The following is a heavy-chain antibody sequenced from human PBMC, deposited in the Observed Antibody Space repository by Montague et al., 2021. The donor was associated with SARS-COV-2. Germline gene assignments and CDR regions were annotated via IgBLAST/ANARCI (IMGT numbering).Heavy chain of an antibody. CDR2: VSYSGGT. CDR1: GGSISSYY. J-gene: IGHJ2*01. Sequence: ETMNLTCTVSGGSISSYYWYWIWLPQRPGLERIGYVSYSGGTKSNPSPKSRVTISVATSTSKMYLRLNSVSVADTAVYLCEWDRGRFWHFDLWGRGTLVTVSS. D-gene: IGHD5-12*01. CDR3: EWDRGRFWHFDL. V-gene: IGHV4-59*01.